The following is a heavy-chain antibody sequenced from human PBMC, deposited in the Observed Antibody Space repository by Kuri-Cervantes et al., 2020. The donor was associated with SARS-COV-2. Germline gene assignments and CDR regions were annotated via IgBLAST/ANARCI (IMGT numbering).Heavy chain of an antibody. J-gene: IGHJ3*02. CDR3: ARADLSDFAFDI. D-gene: IGHD2-21*01. CDR1: GFTFSSYG. CDR2: IRYDGSNK. V-gene: IGHV3-30*02. Sequence: GGSLRLSCAASGFTFSSYGMHWVRQAPGKGLEWVAFIRYDGSNKYYADSVKGRFTISRDNSKNTPYLQMNSLRAEDTAVYYCARADLSDFAFDIWGQGTMVTVSS.